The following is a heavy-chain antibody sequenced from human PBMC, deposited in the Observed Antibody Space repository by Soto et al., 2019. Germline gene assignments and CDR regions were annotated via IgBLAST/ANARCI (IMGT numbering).Heavy chain of an antibody. CDR2: MNPRSGNT. D-gene: IGHD2-21*02. CDR3: ARGGALTAGYYYSYMDV. J-gene: IGHJ6*03. CDR1: GYTFTDFD. Sequence: QEQLVQSGAEVKKPGASVKVSCKASGYTFTDFDITWVRQATGQGLEWMGWMNPRSGNTGFTDKFEGRVTLTRDTSTTTAYMELSDLTSEDTAVYFCARGGALTAGYYYSYMDVWGSGTAVTVSS. V-gene: IGHV1-8*01.